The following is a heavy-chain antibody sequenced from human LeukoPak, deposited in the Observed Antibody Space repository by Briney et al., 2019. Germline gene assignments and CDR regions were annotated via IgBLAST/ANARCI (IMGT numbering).Heavy chain of an antibody. CDR2: IYYSGST. D-gene: IGHD1-26*01. J-gene: IGHJ4*02. CDR1: GGSISSYY. V-gene: IGHV4-59*08. CDR3: ARQWDGDY. Sequence: SETLSLTCTVSGGSISSYYWSWIRQPPGKGLEWIGYIYYSGSTNYNPSLKSRVTISVDTSKNQFFLKLRSVTAADTAVYYCARQWDGDYWGQGTLVTVSS.